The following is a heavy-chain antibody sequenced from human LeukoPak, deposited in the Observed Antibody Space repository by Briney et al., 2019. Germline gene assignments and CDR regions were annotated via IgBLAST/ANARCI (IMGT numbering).Heavy chain of an antibody. CDR1: GFTFRSYS. D-gene: IGHD3-9*01. J-gene: IGHJ4*02. Sequence: GGSLRLSCAASGFTFRSYSMNWVRQAPGKGLEWVSSISSSSSYIYYADSVKGRFTISGDNAKNSLYLQMNSLRAEDTAVYYCARDPGGYFDWLFHGRDTQYFDYWGQGTLVTVSS. V-gene: IGHV3-21*01. CDR2: ISSSSSYI. CDR3: ARDPGGYFDWLFHGRDTQYFDY.